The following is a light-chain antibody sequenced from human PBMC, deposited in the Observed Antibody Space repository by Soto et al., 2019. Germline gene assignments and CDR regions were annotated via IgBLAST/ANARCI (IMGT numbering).Light chain of an antibody. V-gene: IGKV1-5*03. CDR3: QQYSRYPFT. Sequence: DIQMTQSPSTLSTSVGDRVTITCRASQSIDSLLAWYQQKPGKAPKLLIYKASSLESGVPSRLSGGGSGTEITHTSSSLQPDDFATYYCQQYSRYPFTFGQGTELEIK. J-gene: IGKJ2*01. CDR1: QSIDSL. CDR2: KAS.